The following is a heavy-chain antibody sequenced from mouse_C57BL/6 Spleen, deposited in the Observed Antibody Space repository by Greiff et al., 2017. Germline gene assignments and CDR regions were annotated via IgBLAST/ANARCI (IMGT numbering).Heavy chain of an antibody. CDR2: ISDGGSYT. CDR1: GFTFSSYA. Sequence: EVQGVESGGGLVKPGGSLKLSCAASGFTFSSYAMSWVRQTPEKRLEWVATISDGGSYTYYPDNVKGRFTISRDNAKNNLYLQMSHLKSEDTAMYYCARERVNWDDAMDYWGQGTSVTVSS. V-gene: IGHV5-4*01. D-gene: IGHD4-1*01. CDR3: ARERVNWDDAMDY. J-gene: IGHJ4*01.